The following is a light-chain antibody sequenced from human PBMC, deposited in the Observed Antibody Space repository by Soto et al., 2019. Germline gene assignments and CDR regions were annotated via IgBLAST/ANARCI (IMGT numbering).Light chain of an antibody. Sequence: ALTQPASVSESPGQSSTISCAGTSSDIGGYNYVSWYQQHPDKAPKLMIYGVTNRPSGVSDRFSGSKSGNTASLTISGLQAEDEADYYCTSYTSSSTYVFGTGTKVTVL. CDR2: GVT. CDR1: SSDIGGYNY. J-gene: IGLJ1*01. V-gene: IGLV2-14*01. CDR3: TSYTSSSTYV.